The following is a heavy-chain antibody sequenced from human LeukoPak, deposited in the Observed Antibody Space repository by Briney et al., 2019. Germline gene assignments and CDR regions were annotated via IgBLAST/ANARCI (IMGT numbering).Heavy chain of an antibody. CDR1: GFTFSSYS. J-gene: IGHJ4*02. V-gene: IGHV3-21*01. Sequence: PGGSLRLSCAASGFTFSSYSMNWVRQAPGKGLEWVSSISSSSSYIYYADSVKGRFTISRDNAKNSLHLQMNSLRAEDTAVYYCARGVGYYDSSGYIDYWGQGTLVTVSS. CDR2: ISSSSSYI. D-gene: IGHD3-22*01. CDR3: ARGVGYYDSSGYIDY.